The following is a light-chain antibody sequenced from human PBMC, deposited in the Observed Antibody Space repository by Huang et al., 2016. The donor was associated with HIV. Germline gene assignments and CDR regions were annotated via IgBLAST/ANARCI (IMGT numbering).Light chain of an antibody. CDR1: QSLLYNSNNKNY. CDR2: WAS. J-gene: IGKJ2*01. V-gene: IGKV4-1*01. Sequence: DIVMTQSPDSLAVYLGERATINCKSSQSLLYNSNNKNYLAWYQQKPGQPPNLRIYWASSRKSGVPHRFSGSGSETDFTLTISSLQAEDVAVYYCQQHYSSPPTFGQGTKLEIK. CDR3: QQHYSSPPT.